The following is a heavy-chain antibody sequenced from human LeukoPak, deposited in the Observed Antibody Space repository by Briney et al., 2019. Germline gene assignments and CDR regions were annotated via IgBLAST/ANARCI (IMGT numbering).Heavy chain of an antibody. CDR1: GYTLTELS. CDR2: FDPVDGET. D-gene: IGHD6-19*01. CDR3: ATAPILAYLYSSGWYTPFDY. Sequence: ASVKASCKVSGYTLTELSMHWVRQAPGKGREWRGGFDPVDGETIYAQKFQGRVTMTEDTSTDTAYMELSSLRSEDTAVYYCATAPILAYLYSSGWYTPFDYWGQGTLVTVSS. V-gene: IGHV1-24*01. J-gene: IGHJ4*02.